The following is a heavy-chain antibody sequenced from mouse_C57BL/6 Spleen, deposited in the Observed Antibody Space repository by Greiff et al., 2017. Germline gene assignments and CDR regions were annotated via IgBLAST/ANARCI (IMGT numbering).Heavy chain of an antibody. D-gene: IGHD1-2*01. J-gene: IGHJ4*01. V-gene: IGHV1-72*01. CDR3: ARSGGYGREDYAMDY. CDR2: IDPNSGGT. Sequence: QVQLQQPGAELVKPGASVKLSCKASGYTFTSYWMHWVKQRPGRGLGGIGRIDPNSGGTKYNVKFKSKATLTVDKPSSTAYMQLSSLTSEDSAVYCCARSGGYGREDYAMDYWGQGTSVTVSS. CDR1: GYTFTSYW.